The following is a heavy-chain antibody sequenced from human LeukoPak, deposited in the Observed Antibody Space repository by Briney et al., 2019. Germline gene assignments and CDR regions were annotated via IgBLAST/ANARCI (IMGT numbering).Heavy chain of an antibody. D-gene: IGHD5-24*01. Sequence: PGGSLRLSCAASGFTFSSHWMSWVRQAPGKGLEWVANIKLDGSEKYYVDSVKGRFTISRDNDKNSLYLQMNSLRAEDTAVYFCARIGMATISYFDYWGQGTLVTVSS. CDR1: GFTFSSHW. V-gene: IGHV3-7*01. CDR3: ARIGMATISYFDY. CDR2: IKLDGSEK. J-gene: IGHJ4*02.